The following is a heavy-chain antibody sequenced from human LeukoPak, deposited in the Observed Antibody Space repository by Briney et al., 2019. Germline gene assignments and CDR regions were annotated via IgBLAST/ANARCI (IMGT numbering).Heavy chain of an antibody. D-gene: IGHD2-15*01. J-gene: IGHJ4*02. CDR2: ITASGDRT. CDR3: ARRDTVVVVSASDY. V-gene: IGHV3-23*01. CDR1: GFTFSDYV. Sequence: GGSLRLSCAASGFTFSDYVMIWVRQAPGKGLEWVSGITASGDRTFYGDSVRGRFTMSRDNSKNTVYLQMNSLRVDDTAVYYCARRDTVVVVSASDYWGQGTLVTVSS.